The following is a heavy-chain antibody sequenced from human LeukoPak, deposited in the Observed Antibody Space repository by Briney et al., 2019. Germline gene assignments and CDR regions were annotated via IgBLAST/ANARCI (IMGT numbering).Heavy chain of an antibody. V-gene: IGHV3-21*01. J-gene: IGHJ4*02. Sequence: PGGSLRLSCAVSGFTLSGYSMNWVRQAPGKGPEWVSSISTLSTYIYYADSVKGRFTVSRDNAGNSLYLQMNSLRADDTAVYYCARGPPHIVSTRGGAYDYWGQGTLVTVSS. CDR1: GFTLSGYS. CDR3: ARGPPHIVSTRGGAYDY. CDR2: ISTLSTYI. D-gene: IGHD5/OR15-5a*01.